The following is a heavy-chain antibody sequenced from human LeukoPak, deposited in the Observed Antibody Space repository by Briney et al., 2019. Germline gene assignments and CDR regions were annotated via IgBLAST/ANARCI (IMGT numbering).Heavy chain of an antibody. CDR2: IYYSGST. CDR1: GGSISSSSYY. Sequence: SETLSLTCTVSGGSISSSSYYWGWIRQPPGKGLEWIGSIYYSGSTYYNPSLKSRVTISVDTSKNQFSLKLSSVTAADTAVYYCARARKRGEYSSGWGAFDPWGQGTLVTVSS. V-gene: IGHV4-39*01. D-gene: IGHD6-19*01. CDR3: ARARKRGEYSSGWGAFDP. J-gene: IGHJ5*02.